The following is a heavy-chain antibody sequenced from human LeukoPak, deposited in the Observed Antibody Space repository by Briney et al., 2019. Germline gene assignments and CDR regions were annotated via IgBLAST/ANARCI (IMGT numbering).Heavy chain of an antibody. CDR2: ISSSSSYI. J-gene: IGHJ4*02. D-gene: IGHD6-19*01. CDR3: AREIVSAVAGNFDY. Sequence: KPGGSLRLSCAASGFTFSSYSMNWVRQAPGKGLEWVSSISSSSSYIYYADSVKGRFTISRDNAKNSLYLEMNSLRAEDTAVYYCAREIVSAVAGNFDYWGQGTLVTVSS. CDR1: GFTFSSYS. V-gene: IGHV3-21*01.